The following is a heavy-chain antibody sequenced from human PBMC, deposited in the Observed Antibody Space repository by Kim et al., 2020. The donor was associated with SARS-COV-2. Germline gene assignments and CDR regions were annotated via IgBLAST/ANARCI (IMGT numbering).Heavy chain of an antibody. CDR3: TTFPLYYDILTGYYG. CDR1: GFTFSNAW. J-gene: IGHJ4*02. CDR2: IKSKTDGGTT. Sequence: GGSLRLSCAASGFTFSNAWMSWVRQAPGKGLEWVGRIKSKTDGGTTDYAAPVKGRFTISRDDSKNTLYLQMNSLKTEDTAVYYCTTFPLYYDILTGYYGWGQGTLVTVSS. D-gene: IGHD3-9*01. V-gene: IGHV3-15*01.